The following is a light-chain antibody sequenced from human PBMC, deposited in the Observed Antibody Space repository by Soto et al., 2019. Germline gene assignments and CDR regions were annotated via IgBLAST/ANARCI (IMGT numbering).Light chain of an antibody. CDR2: GAS. CDR1: QSVTTR. V-gene: IGKV3-20*01. Sequence: DIVLTQSPDTLSSSPGGRATLSCRASQSVTTRLAWYQQKPGQPPRLLISGASGRASGVPVRISGSGSGTDFTLTISSLEPEDFATYYCQQYGRSPITFGLGTRLEVK. CDR3: QQYGRSPIT. J-gene: IGKJ5*01.